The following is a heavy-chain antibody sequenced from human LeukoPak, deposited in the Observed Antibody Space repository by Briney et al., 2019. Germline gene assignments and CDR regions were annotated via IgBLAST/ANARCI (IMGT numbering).Heavy chain of an antibody. J-gene: IGHJ4*02. Sequence: GGSLRLSCTASGFTFTTYWMSWVRQAPGKGLEWVGRIKSKADGGTTDYAAPVKGRFTISRDDSENTLYLQMNSLKTEDTAVYYCTTEGFYYDSSGYSPFDHRGQGTLVTVSS. D-gene: IGHD3-22*01. V-gene: IGHV3-15*01. CDR3: TTEGFYYDSSGYSPFDH. CDR1: GFTFTTYW. CDR2: IKSKADGGTT.